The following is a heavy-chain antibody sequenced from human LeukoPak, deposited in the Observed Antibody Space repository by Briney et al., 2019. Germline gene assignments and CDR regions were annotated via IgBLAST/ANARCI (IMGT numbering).Heavy chain of an antibody. J-gene: IGHJ4*02. CDR1: GFTFSDYS. D-gene: IGHD1-26*01. CDR3: ARGVGADYFDY. CDR2: IYSGGST. Sequence: GGSLRLSCAASGFTFSDYSMNWVRQAPGKGLEWVSVIYSGGSTYYADSVKGRFTISRHNSKNTLYLQMNSLRAEDTAVYYCARGVGADYFDYWGQGTLVAVSS. V-gene: IGHV3-53*04.